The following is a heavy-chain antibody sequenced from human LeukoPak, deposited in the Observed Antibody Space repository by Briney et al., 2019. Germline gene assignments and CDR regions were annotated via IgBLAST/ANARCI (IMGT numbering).Heavy chain of an antibody. D-gene: IGHD5-24*01. J-gene: IGHJ4*02. V-gene: IGHV3-11*05. CDR1: GFTFSDYY. Sequence: GGSLRLSCAASGFTFSDYYMTWIRQAPGKGLEWVSYISSSSNNIHYANSVRGRFTISRDNSKNTLYLQMNSLRAEDTAVYYCAKVFRDGYNYPFDYWGQGTLVTVSS. CDR3: AKVFRDGYNYPFDY. CDR2: ISSSSNNI.